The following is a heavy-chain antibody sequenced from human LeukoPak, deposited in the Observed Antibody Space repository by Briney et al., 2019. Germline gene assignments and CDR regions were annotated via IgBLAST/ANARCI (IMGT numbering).Heavy chain of an antibody. Sequence: SETLSLTCTVSGASISSSGYCWGWVRQPPGKGLEWIGSICEGRTTYYIPSLKSRIAISIDTSKSQFSLILTSVTAADTAVYYCARHSSMVRGVIIRGLDYWGQGTLVTVSS. D-gene: IGHD3-10*01. V-gene: IGHV4-39*07. CDR3: ARHSSMVRGVIIRGLDY. CDR1: GASISSSGYC. CDR2: ICEGRTT. J-gene: IGHJ4*02.